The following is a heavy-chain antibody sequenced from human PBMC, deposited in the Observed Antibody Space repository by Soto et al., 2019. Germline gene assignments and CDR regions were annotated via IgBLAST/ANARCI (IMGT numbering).Heavy chain of an antibody. D-gene: IGHD3-22*01. Sequence: EVQLLESGGGLVQPGGSLRLSCAASGFTFSSYAMSWVRQAPGKGLEWVSAISGSGGSTYYADSVKGRFTISRDNSKNSLYLQMNSLRAEDTAVYYCAKDRYYYDSSGYYGWFDPWGQGTLVTVSS. J-gene: IGHJ5*02. V-gene: IGHV3-23*01. CDR1: GFTFSSYA. CDR2: ISGSGGST. CDR3: AKDRYYYDSSGYYGWFDP.